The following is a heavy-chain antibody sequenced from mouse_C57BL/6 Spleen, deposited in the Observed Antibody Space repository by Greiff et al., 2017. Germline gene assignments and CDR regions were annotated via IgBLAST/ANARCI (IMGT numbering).Heavy chain of an antibody. CDR2: IDPENGDT. Sequence: VQLQQSGAELVRPGASVKLSCTASGFNIKDDYMHWVKQRPEQGLEWIGWIDPENGDTEYASKFQGKATITADTSSNTAYLQLSSLTSEDTAVYYCTTPSPVYYYGSSYWYFDVWGTGTTVTVSS. J-gene: IGHJ1*03. CDR3: TTPSPVYYYGSSYWYFDV. V-gene: IGHV14-4*01. D-gene: IGHD1-1*01. CDR1: GFNIKDDY.